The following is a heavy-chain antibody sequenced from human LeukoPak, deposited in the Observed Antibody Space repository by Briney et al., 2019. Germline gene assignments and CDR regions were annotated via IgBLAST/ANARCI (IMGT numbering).Heavy chain of an antibody. D-gene: IGHD1-26*01. CDR3: ARSAVQANTPFYFDF. CDR1: GFTLSSYA. J-gene: IGHJ4*02. V-gene: IGHV3-48*01. CDR2: ISAGSSNT. Sequence: GGSLRLSCAASGFTLSSYAMSWVRQAPGSGLKWVAYISAGSSNTFYADSVKGRFTISRDDADNFLHLQMNSLSAEDTAVYYCARSAVQANTPFYFDFWGQGALVTVSS.